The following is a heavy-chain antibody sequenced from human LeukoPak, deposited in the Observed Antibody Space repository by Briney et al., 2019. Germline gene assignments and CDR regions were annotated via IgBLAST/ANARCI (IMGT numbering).Heavy chain of an antibody. CDR2: ISAYNGNT. D-gene: IGHD6-13*01. J-gene: IGHJ4*02. CDR3: ARDQGYSSSLYYFDY. CDR1: GYTFTSYG. V-gene: IGHV1-18*01. Sequence: ASVKVSCKASGYTFTSYGISWVRQAPGQGLEWMGWISAYNGNTNYAQKLQGRVTMTTDTSTSTAYMELRSLRSDDTAVYYCARDQGYSSSLYYFDYWGRGTLVTVSS.